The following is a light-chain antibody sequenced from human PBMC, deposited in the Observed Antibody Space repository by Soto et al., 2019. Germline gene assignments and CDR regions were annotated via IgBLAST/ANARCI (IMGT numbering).Light chain of an antibody. Sequence: EIVLKESPAIPSLSAGESATISWRASQSVSSYLAWYQQKPGQAPRLLIYDTSNRATGIPATFSGSGSGTDFTLIISSIEPEEFAVYYCQQRSNWPRAVGPGTRLDIK. CDR2: DTS. CDR1: QSVSSY. CDR3: QQRSNWPRA. V-gene: IGKV3-11*01. J-gene: IGKJ5*01.